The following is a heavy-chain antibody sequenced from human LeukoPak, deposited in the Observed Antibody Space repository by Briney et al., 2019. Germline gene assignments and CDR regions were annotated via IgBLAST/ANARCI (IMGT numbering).Heavy chain of an antibody. CDR1: GGSISSGDYY. CDR2: IYYSGST. Sequence: SETLSLTCTVSGGSISSGDYYWRWIRQPPGKGLEWIGYIYYSGSTYYNPSLKSRVNISVDTSKNQFSLKLSSVTAADTAVYYCARAPYDTLAIPFDYWGQGTLVTVSS. V-gene: IGHV4-30-4*01. D-gene: IGHD3-9*01. J-gene: IGHJ4*02. CDR3: ARAPYDTLAIPFDY.